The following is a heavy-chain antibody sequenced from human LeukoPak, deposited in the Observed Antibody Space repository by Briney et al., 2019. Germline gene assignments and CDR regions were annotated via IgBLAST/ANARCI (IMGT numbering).Heavy chain of an antibody. CDR3: AELGITMIGGV. CDR2: ISSSGSTI. V-gene: IGHV3-48*03. D-gene: IGHD3-10*02. CDR1: GFTFSKAG. Sequence: GGSLRLSCAASGFTFSKAGVNWVRQAPGKGLEWVSYISSSGSTIYYADSVKGRFTISRDNAKNSLYLQMNSMRAEDTAVYYCAELGITMIGGVWGKGATVTISS. J-gene: IGHJ6*04.